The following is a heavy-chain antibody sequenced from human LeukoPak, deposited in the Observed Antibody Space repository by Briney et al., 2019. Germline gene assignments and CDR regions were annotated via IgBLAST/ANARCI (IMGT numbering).Heavy chain of an antibody. D-gene: IGHD3-10*01. Sequence: SETLSLTCAVSGVSISSSNWWTWVHQPPGQGLGWIGDIYHSGSTNYNPSLKNRVTISVDKSKNQFSLKLSSVTAADTAVYYCARRFGELYPNYYYGMDVWGKGTTVTVSS. CDR2: IYHSGST. CDR3: ARRFGELYPNYYYGMDV. CDR1: GVSISSSNW. J-gene: IGHJ6*04. V-gene: IGHV4-4*02.